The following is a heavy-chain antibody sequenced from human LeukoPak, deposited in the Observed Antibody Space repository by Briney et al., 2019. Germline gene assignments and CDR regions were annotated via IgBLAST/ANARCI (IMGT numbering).Heavy chain of an antibody. Sequence: GRSLRVSCEASGFTLSNFAIHWVRQAPGRGLEWVSSLSYAGINKYYADSVKGRFTISRDASKNTVFLQLNSLRTDDSAVYYCARQEWDANRLDYSENTFDIWGQGTLVTVSS. CDR2: LSYAGINK. J-gene: IGHJ3*02. CDR1: GFTLSNFA. V-gene: IGHV3-30*04. D-gene: IGHD1-26*01. CDR3: ARQEWDANRLDYSENTFDI.